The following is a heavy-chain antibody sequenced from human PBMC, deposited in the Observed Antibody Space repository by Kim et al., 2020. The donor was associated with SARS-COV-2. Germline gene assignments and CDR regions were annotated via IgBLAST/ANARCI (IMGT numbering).Heavy chain of an antibody. CDR1: GFTFSSYW. V-gene: IGHV3-7*01. CDR3: AREAGLYPAGPYYMDV. CDR2: INQDGSET. Sequence: GGSLRLSCADSGFTFSSYWMSWVRQAPGKGLEWVANINQDGSETYYVDSVKGRFTISRDNVKNSLYLQMNSLRADDTAVYYCAREAGLYPAGPYYMDVWGKGTTVTVSS. D-gene: IGHD2-8*01. J-gene: IGHJ6*03.